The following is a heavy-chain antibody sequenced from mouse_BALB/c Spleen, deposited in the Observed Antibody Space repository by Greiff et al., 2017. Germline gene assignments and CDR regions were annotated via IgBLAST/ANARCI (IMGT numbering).Heavy chain of an antibody. D-gene: IGHD2-3*01. CDR2: ISYDGSN. V-gene: IGHV3-6*02. CDR3: ARALYEAMDY. CDR1: GYSITSGYY. J-gene: IGHJ4*01. Sequence: VQLQQSGPGLVKPSQSLSLTCSVTGYSITSGYYWNWIRQFPGNKLEWMGYISYDGSNNYNPSLKNRISITRDTSKNQFFLKLNSVTTEDTATYYCARALYEAMDYWGQGTSVTVSS.